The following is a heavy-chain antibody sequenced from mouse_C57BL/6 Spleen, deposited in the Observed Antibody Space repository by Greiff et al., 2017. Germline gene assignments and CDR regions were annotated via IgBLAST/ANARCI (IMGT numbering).Heavy chain of an antibody. D-gene: IGHD2-4*01. CDR3: ARTDYDYEWYFDV. V-gene: IGHV1-50*01. Sequence: QVQLQQPGAELVKPGASVKLSCKASGYTFTSYWMQWVKQRPGQGLEWIGEIDPSDSYTNYNQKFKGKATLTVDTSSSTAYMQLSSLTSEDSAVYYGARTDYDYEWYFDVWGTGTTVTVSS. CDR2: IDPSDSYT. CDR1: GYTFTSYW. J-gene: IGHJ1*03.